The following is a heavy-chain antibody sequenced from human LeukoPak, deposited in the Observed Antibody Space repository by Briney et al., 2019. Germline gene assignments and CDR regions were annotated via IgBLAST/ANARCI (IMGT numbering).Heavy chain of an antibody. D-gene: IGHD5-12*01. CDR3: ATWSQREWLRSRPRGYFDY. CDR1: GYTLTELS. J-gene: IGHJ4*02. Sequence: ASVKVSCKVSGYTLTELSMHWVRQAPGKGLEWMGGFDPEDGETIYAQKFQGRVTMTEDTSTDTAYMELSSLRSEDTAVYYCATWSQREWLRSRPRGYFDYWGQGTLVTVSS. V-gene: IGHV1-24*01. CDR2: FDPEDGET.